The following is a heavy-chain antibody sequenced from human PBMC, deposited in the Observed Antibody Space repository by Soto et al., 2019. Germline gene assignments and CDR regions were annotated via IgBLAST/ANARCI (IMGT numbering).Heavy chain of an antibody. J-gene: IGHJ6*02. V-gene: IGHV4-30-2*01. CDR2: IYHSGST. Sequence: SETLSLTCAVSGGSISSGGYSWSWIRQPPGKGLEWIGYIYHSGSTYYNPSLKSRVTITRDMSTSTAYMELSSLRSEDTAVYYCAAGGPYDFWNKYGMDVWGQGTTVTVSS. CDR3: AAGGPYDFWNKYGMDV. D-gene: IGHD3-3*01. CDR1: GGSISSGGYS.